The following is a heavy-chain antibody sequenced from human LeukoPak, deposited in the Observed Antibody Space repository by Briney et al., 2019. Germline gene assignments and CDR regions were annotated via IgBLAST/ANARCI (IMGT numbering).Heavy chain of an antibody. CDR2: TYYRSTWYN. CDR3: GRGHRGCGGARGGGDI. V-gene: IGHV6-1*01. J-gene: IGHJ3*02. D-gene: IGHD2-15*01. CDR1: GDSVSSKSAA. Sequence: SQTLSLTCAISGDSVSSKSAAWNWIRQSPSRGLEWLGRTYYRSTWYNDYAVSVQSRITINPDTSKNQFSLPLNSLSPYDTAGYYCGRGHRGCGGARGGGDIWGQGTMVTVSS.